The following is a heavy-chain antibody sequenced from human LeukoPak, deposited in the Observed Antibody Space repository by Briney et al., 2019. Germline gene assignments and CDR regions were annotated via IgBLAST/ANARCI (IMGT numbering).Heavy chain of an antibody. CDR3: ARDSCSGGSCYSYY. J-gene: IGHJ4*02. V-gene: IGHV3-33*01. D-gene: IGHD2-15*01. Sequence: PGGSLRLSCAASGFTFSSYGMHWVRQAPGKGLEWVAVIWYDGSNKYYADSVKGRFTIPRDNSKNTLYLQMNSLRAEDTAVYYCARDSCSGGSCYSYYWGQGTLVTVSS. CDR2: IWYDGSNK. CDR1: GFTFSSYG.